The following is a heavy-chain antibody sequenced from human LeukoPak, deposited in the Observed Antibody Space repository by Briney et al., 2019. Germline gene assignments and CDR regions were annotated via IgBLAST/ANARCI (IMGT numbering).Heavy chain of an antibody. D-gene: IGHD1-1*01. Sequence: SETLSLTCTASGASISNSQYYWGWIRQPPGKGLEWIGIIYYSGSPYYNPSLKSRVTISIDTSKNQFSLNLDSVTASDTAVFYCATLRRRDDTFDIWGQGTMVSVSS. CDR3: ATLRRRDDTFDI. CDR1: GASISNSQYY. J-gene: IGHJ3*02. V-gene: IGHV4-39*01. CDR2: IYYSGSP.